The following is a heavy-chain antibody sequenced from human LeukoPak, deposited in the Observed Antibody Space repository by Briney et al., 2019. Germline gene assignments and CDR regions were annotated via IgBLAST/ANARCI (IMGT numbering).Heavy chain of an antibody. Sequence: GGSLRLSCAASGFTFSNAWMSWVRQAPGKGLEWVSSISSSTTYIYYADSVKGRFTISRDNAKNSLYLQMNSLRAEDTAVYYCARDMRSYTSGWYDYYDNYLDVWGNGTTVTVSS. J-gene: IGHJ6*03. D-gene: IGHD6-19*01. V-gene: IGHV3-21*01. CDR1: GFTFSNAW. CDR3: ARDMRSYTSGWYDYYDNYLDV. CDR2: ISSSTTYI.